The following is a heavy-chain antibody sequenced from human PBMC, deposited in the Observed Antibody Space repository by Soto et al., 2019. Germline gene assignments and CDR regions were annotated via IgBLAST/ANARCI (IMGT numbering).Heavy chain of an antibody. Sequence: GESLKISCKGSGYSFTNYWISGVRQMPGKGLEWMGRIDPSDSYTNYSPSFQGHVTISADKSISTAYLQWSSLKASDTAMYYCASSTYCTNGVCPSYYYYGMDVWGQGTTVTVS. D-gene: IGHD2-8*01. CDR2: IDPSDSYT. V-gene: IGHV5-10-1*01. CDR1: GYSFTNYW. CDR3: ASSTYCTNGVCPSYYYYGMDV. J-gene: IGHJ6*02.